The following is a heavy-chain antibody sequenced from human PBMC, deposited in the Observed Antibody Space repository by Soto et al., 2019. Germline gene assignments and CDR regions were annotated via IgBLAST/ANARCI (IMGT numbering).Heavy chain of an antibody. CDR3: ARDNKEVCSSTSCPYYYYYGMDV. J-gene: IGHJ6*02. D-gene: IGHD2-2*01. CDR2: ISSSSSTI. CDR1: GFTFSSYS. V-gene: IGHV3-48*02. Sequence: PGGSLRLSCAASGFTFSSYSMNWVRQAPGKGLEWVSYISSSSSTIYYADSVKGRFTISRDNAKNSLYLQMNSLRDEDTAVYYCARDNKEVCSSTSCPYYYYYGMDVWGQGTTVTVSS.